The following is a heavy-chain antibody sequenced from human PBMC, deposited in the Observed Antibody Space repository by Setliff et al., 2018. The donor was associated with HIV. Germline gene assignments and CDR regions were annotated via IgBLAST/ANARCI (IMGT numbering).Heavy chain of an antibody. V-gene: IGHV1-24*01. CDR2: FDPEDGET. CDR3: TSRSDYVWGSYRHAFDI. CDR1: GYTLTELS. J-gene: IGHJ3*02. Sequence: ASVKVSCKVSGYTLTELSRHWVRQAPGKGLEWMGGFDPEDGETIYAQKFQGRVTMTEDISTDTAYMELRRLRSEDTAVYYCTSRSDYVWGSYRHAFDIWGQGTMVT. D-gene: IGHD3-16*02.